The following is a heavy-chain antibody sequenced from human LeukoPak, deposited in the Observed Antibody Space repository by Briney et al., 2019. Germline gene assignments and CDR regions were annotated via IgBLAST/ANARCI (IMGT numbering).Heavy chain of an antibody. Sequence: GASVKVSCKASGYSFTGYFMHWVRQAPGQGLEWMGWINPNSGGTNYAQKFQGRVTMTRDTSIITAYMELSRLRSDDTAVYYCARDSGERGSGSYLIAYWGQGTLVTVSS. CDR2: INPNSGGT. V-gene: IGHV1-2*02. J-gene: IGHJ4*02. CDR1: GYSFTGYF. D-gene: IGHD3-10*01. CDR3: ARDSGERGSGSYLIAY.